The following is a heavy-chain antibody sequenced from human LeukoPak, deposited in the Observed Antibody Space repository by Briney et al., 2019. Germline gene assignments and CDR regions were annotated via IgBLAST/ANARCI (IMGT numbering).Heavy chain of an antibody. J-gene: IGHJ5*02. V-gene: IGHV3-20*04. D-gene: IGHD2-2*01. Sequence: PGGSLGLSCAASGFTFSSYAMSWVRQAPGKGLEWVSGINWNGGSTGYADSVKGRFTISRDNAKNSLYLQMNSLRAEDTALYYCARGLGYCSSTSCYWESWGQGTLVTVSS. CDR3: ARGLGYCSSTSCYWES. CDR2: INWNGGST. CDR1: GFTFSSYA.